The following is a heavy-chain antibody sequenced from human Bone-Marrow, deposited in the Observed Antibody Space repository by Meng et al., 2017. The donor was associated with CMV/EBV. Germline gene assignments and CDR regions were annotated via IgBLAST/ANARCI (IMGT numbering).Heavy chain of an antibody. CDR2: IIPILGIA. D-gene: IGHD2-2*01. Sequence: SVKVSCKASGGTFSSYTISWVRQAPGQGLEWMGRIIPILGIANYAQKFQGRVTITADKSTSTAYMELSSLRSEDTAVYYCARGAVCSSTSCYLGGVSVFYYYYGMDVWGQGTTVTVSS. CDR3: ARGAVCSSTSCYLGGVSVFYYYYGMDV. CDR1: GGTFSSYT. J-gene: IGHJ6*02. V-gene: IGHV1-69*02.